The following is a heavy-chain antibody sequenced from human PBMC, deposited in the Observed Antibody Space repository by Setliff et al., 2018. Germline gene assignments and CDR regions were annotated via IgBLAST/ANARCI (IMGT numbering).Heavy chain of an antibody. D-gene: IGHD3-3*01. V-gene: IGHV1-18*01. CDR1: GYTFLSYG. CDR2: ISAYTGKT. J-gene: IGHJ4*02. Sequence: EASVKVSCKAVGYTFLSYGLSWVRQAPGQGLEWMGWISAYTGKTDYAQNFQGRVTMTTDTSTNTAYLELRSLRYDDTAVYFCARAPRLEWILPTFDYWGQGTLVTVSS. CDR3: ARAPRLEWILPTFDY.